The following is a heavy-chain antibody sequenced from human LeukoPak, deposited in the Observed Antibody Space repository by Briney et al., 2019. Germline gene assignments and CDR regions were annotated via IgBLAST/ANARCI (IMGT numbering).Heavy chain of an antibody. CDR1: GFTFRSYD. D-gene: IGHD6-13*01. V-gene: IGHV3-13*01. J-gene: IGHJ2*01. Sequence: GGSLRLSCAASGFTFRSYDMHWVRQATGKGLEWVSGIGTAGEIYYPGSVKGRFTISRENAKNSLYLQMNSLRAGDTAVYYCARAAYSSTWYSRYFDLWGRGTLVAVSS. CDR3: ARAAYSSTWYSRYFDL. CDR2: IGTAGEI.